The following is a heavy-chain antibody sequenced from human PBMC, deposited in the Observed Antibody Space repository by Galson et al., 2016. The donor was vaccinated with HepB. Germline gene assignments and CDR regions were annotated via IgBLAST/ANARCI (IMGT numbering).Heavy chain of an antibody. D-gene: IGHD5-12*01. CDR1: GFPLRTSGMC. J-gene: IGHJ6*02. V-gene: IGHV2-70*17. Sequence: PALVKPTQTLTLTCTFSGFPLRTSGMCVSWIRQPPGKALEWLARIDWDDNKFYNTSLKTRLTISKDTSKNQVVLTMTNLDPVDTATYFCARVLYAYSGYDSALDDYYGMDVWGQGTTVTVSS. CDR2: IDWDDNK. CDR3: ARVLYAYSGYDSALDDYYGMDV.